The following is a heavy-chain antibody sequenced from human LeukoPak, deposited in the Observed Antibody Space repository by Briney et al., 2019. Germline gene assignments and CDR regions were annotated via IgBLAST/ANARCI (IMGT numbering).Heavy chain of an antibody. V-gene: IGHV3-30*02. J-gene: IGHJ4*02. CDR2: IRYDGSNK. CDR3: SYSSSWYSLFDY. CDR1: GFTFSSYG. Sequence: PGGSLRLSCAASGFTFSSYGMHWVRQAPGKGLEWVAFIRYDGSNKYYADSVKGRFTISRDNSKNTLCLQMNSLRAEDTAVYYCSYSSSWYSLFDYWGQGTLVTVSS. D-gene: IGHD6-13*01.